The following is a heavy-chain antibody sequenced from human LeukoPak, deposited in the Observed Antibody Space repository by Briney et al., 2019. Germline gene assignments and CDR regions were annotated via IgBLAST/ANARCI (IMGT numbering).Heavy chain of an antibody. CDR2: SNPSGGST. CDR3: ARGELLTAAGTPIGLDY. Sequence: GASVKVSCKASGDTFTTDYIHWVRQGPGQGPEWMGVSNPSGGSTTNAQKFQGRVTMTRDTSTSTVYMELSSLRSEDTAVYYCARGELLTAAGTPIGLDYWGQGTLVTVSS. J-gene: IGHJ4*02. CDR1: GDTFTTDY. D-gene: IGHD6-13*01. V-gene: IGHV1-46*01.